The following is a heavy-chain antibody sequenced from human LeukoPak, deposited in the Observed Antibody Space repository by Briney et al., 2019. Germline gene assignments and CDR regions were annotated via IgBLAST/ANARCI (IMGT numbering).Heavy chain of an antibody. CDR1: GCTFSSYA. Sequence: GAAGKVSCKSAGCTFSSYAISLVRQGPGQGLELMGMIIPILGRANYAQKFQGRVTITADKSKSPAYMELRSLRSEDTAVYYCARGVDALGPSTSCYGYWGQGTLVTVSS. V-gene: IGHV1-69*04. J-gene: IGHJ4*02. D-gene: IGHD2-2*01. CDR3: ARGVDALGPSTSCYGY. CDR2: IIPILGRA.